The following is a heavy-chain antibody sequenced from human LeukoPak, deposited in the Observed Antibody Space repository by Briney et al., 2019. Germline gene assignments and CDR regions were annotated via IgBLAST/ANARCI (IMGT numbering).Heavy chain of an antibody. CDR3: ALNRGSGWYFHY. V-gene: IGHV3-30*04. Sequence: GGSLRLSCAASGFTFSSYAMHWVRQAPGKGLEWVAVISYDGSNKYGDSVKGRFTISRDNSENTLYLQMNSLRAEDTAVYYCALNRGSGWYFHYWGQGTLVTVSS. J-gene: IGHJ4*02. CDR1: GFTFSSYA. CDR2: ISYDGSNK. D-gene: IGHD6-19*01.